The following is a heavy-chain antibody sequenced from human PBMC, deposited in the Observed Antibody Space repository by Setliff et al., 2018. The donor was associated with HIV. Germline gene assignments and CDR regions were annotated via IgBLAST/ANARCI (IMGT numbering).Heavy chain of an antibody. CDR3: ARVSPLTHYYYMDM. CDR1: GGSIRTGAYY. D-gene: IGHD7-27*01. J-gene: IGHJ6*03. Sequence: SETLSLTCTVSGGSIRTGAYYWGWIRQPPGKGLEWIGSIYYDGRTFYKPSLKSRVSMSVDTSKNQFYLHLSSVTAADTAVYYCARVSPLTHYYYMDMWGKGTTVTVSS. V-gene: IGHV4-39*07. CDR2: IYYDGRT.